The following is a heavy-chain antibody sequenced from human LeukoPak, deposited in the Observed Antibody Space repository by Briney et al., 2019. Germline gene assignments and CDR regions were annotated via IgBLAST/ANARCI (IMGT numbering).Heavy chain of an antibody. D-gene: IGHD1-1*01. CDR1: GYTFTSYA. V-gene: IGHV1-3*01. J-gene: IGHJ4*02. CDR2: INAGNGNT. Sequence: EASVKVSCKASGYTFTSYAMHWVRQAPGQRLEWMGWINAGNGNTKYSQKFQGRVTITRDTSASTAYMELSSLRSEDTAVYYCARSLERLNYFDYWGQGTLVTVSS. CDR3: ARSLERLNYFDY.